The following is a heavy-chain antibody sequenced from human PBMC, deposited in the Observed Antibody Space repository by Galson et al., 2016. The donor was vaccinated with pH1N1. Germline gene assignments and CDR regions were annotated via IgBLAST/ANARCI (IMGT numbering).Heavy chain of an antibody. Sequence: VKVSCKVSGYTFIDYYIHWVQQAPGQGLEWMGLVDSEGGEAIYGEKFQGRVTITADTSTDTIYMELSSLRSEDTAVYYCATDRVPYYYVASGSFYVAPLYYWGQGTLVTVSS. V-gene: IGHV1-69-2*01. CDR2: VDSEGGEA. D-gene: IGHD3-10*01. J-gene: IGHJ4*02. CDR3: ATDRVPYYYVASGSFYVAPLYY. CDR1: GYTFIDYY.